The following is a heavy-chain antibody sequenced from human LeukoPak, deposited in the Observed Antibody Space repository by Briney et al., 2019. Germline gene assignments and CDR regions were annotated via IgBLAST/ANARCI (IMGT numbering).Heavy chain of an antibody. CDR1: GYSISSGYY. V-gene: IGHV4-38-2*02. J-gene: IGHJ6*03. CDR3: ARHRYYYRSGSYYGAPYYMDV. CDR2: IYHSGST. Sequence: SETLSLTCTVSGYSISSGYYWGWIRQPPGKGLEWIGSIYHSGSTYYNPSLKSRVTISVDTSKNQFSMKLRSVTAADTAVYYCARHRYYYRSGSYYGAPYYMDVWGKGTTVTISS. D-gene: IGHD3-10*01.